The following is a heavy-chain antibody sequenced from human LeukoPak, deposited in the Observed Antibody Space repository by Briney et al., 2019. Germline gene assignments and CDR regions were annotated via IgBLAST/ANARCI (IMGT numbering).Heavy chain of an antibody. CDR1: GYTFTGYY. Sequence: GASVKVSCKASGYTFTGYYMHWVRQAPGQGLEWMGWINPNSGGTNYAQKFQGRVTMTRDTSISTAYMELSRLRSDDTAVYYCAREKGIVGATTVAFDIWGQGTMVTVSS. V-gene: IGHV1-2*02. D-gene: IGHD1-26*01. J-gene: IGHJ3*02. CDR3: AREKGIVGATTVAFDI. CDR2: INPNSGGT.